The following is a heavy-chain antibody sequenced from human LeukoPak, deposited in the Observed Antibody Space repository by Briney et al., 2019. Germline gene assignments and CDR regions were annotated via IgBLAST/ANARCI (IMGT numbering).Heavy chain of an antibody. D-gene: IGHD6-13*01. CDR3: AKPVGYSSSWFDY. CDR1: GFIFSSYG. V-gene: IGHV3-30*18. Sequence: PGRSLRLSCAASGFIFSSYGMHWVRQAPGKGLEWVAAISYDGSNKYYAESVKGRFTISRDTSKNTLYQQMNSLRAEDTAVYYCAKPVGYSSSWFDYWGQGTLVTVSS. CDR2: ISYDGSNK. J-gene: IGHJ4*02.